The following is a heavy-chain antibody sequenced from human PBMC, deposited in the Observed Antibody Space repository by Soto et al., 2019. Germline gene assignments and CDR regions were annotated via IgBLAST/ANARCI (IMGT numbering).Heavy chain of an antibody. J-gene: IGHJ6*02. CDR2: IIPIFGIA. V-gene: IGHV1-69*02. CDR3: ARGDRDRETRLVPAAIDGMDG. CDR1: GGTFSRYS. Sequence: QVQLVQSGAEVKKPGSSVKVSCKASGGTFSRYSITWVRQAPGHGLEWIGRIIPIFGIASYAQKFQGRVTMTADESTSXAXMXXSSLRSDDTAVYYCARGDRDRETRLVPAAIDGMDGWGQGTTVTVSS. D-gene: IGHD2-2*01.